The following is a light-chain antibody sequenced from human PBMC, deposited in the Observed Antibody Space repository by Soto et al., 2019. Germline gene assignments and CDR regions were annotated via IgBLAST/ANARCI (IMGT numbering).Light chain of an antibody. CDR3: QQLNNYPRT. Sequence: EIVMTQSPATLSVSAGERATLSCRASQSVSSNLAWYQQKPGQAPRLLIYGASTRATGIPARFSGSGSGTEFTLTISSLQPEDFATYYCQQLNNYPRTFGQGTKVDIK. V-gene: IGKV3-15*01. CDR1: QSVSSN. CDR2: GAS. J-gene: IGKJ1*01.